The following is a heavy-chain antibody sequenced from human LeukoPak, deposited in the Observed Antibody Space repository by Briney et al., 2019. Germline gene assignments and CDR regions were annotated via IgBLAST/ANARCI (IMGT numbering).Heavy chain of an antibody. CDR1: GFTFSSYG. CDR2: ISYDGSNK. D-gene: IGHD3-10*01. V-gene: IGHV3-30*18. CDR3: AKDGSGSFDY. Sequence: GGSLRLSCAAAGFTFSSYGMHWVRQAPGKGLEWVAVISYDGSNKYYADSVKGRFTISRDNSKNTLYLQMNSLRAEDTAVYYCAKDGSGSFDYWGQGTLVTVSS. J-gene: IGHJ4*02.